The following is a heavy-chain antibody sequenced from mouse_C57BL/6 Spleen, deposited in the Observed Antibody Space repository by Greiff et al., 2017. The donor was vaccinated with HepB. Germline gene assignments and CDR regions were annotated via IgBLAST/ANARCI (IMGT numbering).Heavy chain of an antibody. CDR1: GYTFTSYW. CDR2: IHPNSGST. V-gene: IGHV1-64*01. Sequence: VQLQQPGAELVKPGASVKLSCKASGYTFTSYWMHWVKQRPGQGLEWIGMIHPNSGSTNYNEKFKSKATLTVDKSSSTAYMQLSSLTSEDSAVYYCARGRENAYYFDYWGQGTTLTVSS. CDR3: ARGRENAYYFDY. J-gene: IGHJ2*01.